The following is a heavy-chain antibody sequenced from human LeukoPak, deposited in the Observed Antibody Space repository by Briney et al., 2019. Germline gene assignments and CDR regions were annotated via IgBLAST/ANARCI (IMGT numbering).Heavy chain of an antibody. CDR3: ARETYYYDSSGYDY. CDR1: GFTFSSYW. V-gene: IGHV3-66*01. D-gene: IGHD3-22*01. Sequence: GGSLRLSCAASGFTFSSYWMSWVRQAPGKGLEWVSVIYSGGSTYYADSVKGRFTISRDNSKNTLYLQMNSLRVEDTAVYYCARETYYYDSSGYDYWGQGTLVTVSS. J-gene: IGHJ4*02. CDR2: IYSGGST.